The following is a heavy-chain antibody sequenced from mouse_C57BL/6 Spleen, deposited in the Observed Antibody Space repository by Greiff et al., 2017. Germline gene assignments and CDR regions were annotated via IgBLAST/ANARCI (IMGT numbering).Heavy chain of an antibody. CDR2: IDPSDSYT. CDR3: AKEARALLAMDY. D-gene: IGHD2-10*01. J-gene: IGHJ4*01. CDR1: GYTFTSYW. Sequence: QVQLQQPGAELVRPGTSVKLSCKASGYTFTSYWMHWVKQRPGQGLEWIGVIDPSDSYTNYNQKFKGKATLTVDTSSSTAYMQLSSLTSEDSAVYYCAKEARALLAMDYWGQGTSVTVSS. V-gene: IGHV1-59*01.